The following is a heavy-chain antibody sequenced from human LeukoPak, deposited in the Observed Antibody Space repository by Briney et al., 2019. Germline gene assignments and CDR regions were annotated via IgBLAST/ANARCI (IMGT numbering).Heavy chain of an antibody. Sequence: ASVEVSCKASGYTFTSYGISWVRQAPGQGLEWMGRIIPIFGTANYAQKFQGRVTITTDESTSTAYMELSSLRSEDTAVYYCARAIAARPYYYYYMDVWGKGTTVTVSS. J-gene: IGHJ6*03. CDR3: ARAIAARPYYYYYMDV. D-gene: IGHD6-6*01. V-gene: IGHV1-69*05. CDR2: IIPIFGTA. CDR1: GYTFTSYG.